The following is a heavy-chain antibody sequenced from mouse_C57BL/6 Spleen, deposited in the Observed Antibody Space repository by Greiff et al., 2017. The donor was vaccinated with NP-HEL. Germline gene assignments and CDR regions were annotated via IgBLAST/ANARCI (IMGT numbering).Heavy chain of an antibody. V-gene: IGHV1-76*01. D-gene: IGHD3-2*02. CDR2: IYPGSGNT. CDR1: GYTFTDYY. Sequence: QVQLQQSGAELVRPGASVKLSCKASGYTFTDYYINWVKQRPGQGLEWIARIYPGSGNTYYNEKFKGKAKLTAEKSSSTAYMQLSSLTSEDSAGYFCARGDFRYYFDEWGQGHTLTVSS. J-gene: IGHJ2*01. CDR3: ARGDFRYYFDE.